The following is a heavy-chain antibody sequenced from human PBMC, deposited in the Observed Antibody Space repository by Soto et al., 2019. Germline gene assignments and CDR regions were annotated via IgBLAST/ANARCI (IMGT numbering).Heavy chain of an antibody. D-gene: IGHD4-17*01. CDR2: IYYSGST. J-gene: IGHJ4*02. V-gene: IGHV4-30-4*01. CDR3: ARDTRDDYGDYFDY. Sequence: PSETLSLTXTVSGGSISSGDYYWSWIRQPPGKGLEWIGYIYYSGSTYYNPSLKSRVTISVDTSKNQFSLKLSSVTAADTAVYYCARDTRDDYGDYFDYWGQGTLVTVSS. CDR1: GGSISSGDYY.